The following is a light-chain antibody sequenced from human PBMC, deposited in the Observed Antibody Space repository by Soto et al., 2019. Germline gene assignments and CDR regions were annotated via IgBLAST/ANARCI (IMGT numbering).Light chain of an antibody. CDR1: SNDVGGYAY. J-gene: IGLJ1*01. V-gene: IGLV2-14*01. CDR3: SSYSVSVAPYV. Sequence: QSALTQPASVSGSPGQSITISCTGTSNDVGGYAYVSWYQQYPGKAPKLVISEVSNRPSGVSHRFSGSRSGNTASLTISGLQAEDEADYYCSSYSVSVAPYVFGTGTKVTVL. CDR2: EVS.